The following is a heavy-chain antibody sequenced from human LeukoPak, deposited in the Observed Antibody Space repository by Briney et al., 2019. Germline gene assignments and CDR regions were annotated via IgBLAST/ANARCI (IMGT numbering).Heavy chain of an antibody. CDR1: GYSFTGHY. CDR3: ARAGRRTTVTPFMDV. Sequence: AASVTVSCKASGYSFTGHYMHWVRQAPGQGLEWMGIINPSGGSTSYAQKFQGRVTMTRDTSTSTVYMELSSLRSEDTAVYYCARAGRRTTVTPFMDVWGKGTTVTISS. D-gene: IGHD4-17*01. J-gene: IGHJ6*03. V-gene: IGHV1-46*01. CDR2: INPSGGST.